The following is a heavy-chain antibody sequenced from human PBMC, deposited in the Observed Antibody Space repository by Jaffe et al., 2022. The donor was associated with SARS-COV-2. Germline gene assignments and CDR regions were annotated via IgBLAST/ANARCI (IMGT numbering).Heavy chain of an antibody. CDR1: GGSISSYY. J-gene: IGHJ6*03. CDR3: ATQSSSWYDYYYYYYMDV. V-gene: IGHV4-59*01. CDR2: IYYSGST. Sequence: QVQLQESGPGLVKPSETLSLTCTVSGGSISSYYWSWIRQPPGKGLEWIGYIYYSGSTNYNPSLKSRVTISVDTSKNQFSLKLSSVTAADTAVYYCATQSSSWYDYYYYYYMDVWGKGTTVTVSS. D-gene: IGHD6-13*01.